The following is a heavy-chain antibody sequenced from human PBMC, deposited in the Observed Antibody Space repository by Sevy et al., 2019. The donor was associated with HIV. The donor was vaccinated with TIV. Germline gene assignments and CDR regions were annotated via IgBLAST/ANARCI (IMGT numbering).Heavy chain of an antibody. CDR2: IYYSGST. CDR3: ATPWEYSTSWYAFDI. D-gene: IGHD6-13*01. V-gene: IGHV4-39*01. CDR1: GVSIRSSSSY. J-gene: IGHJ3*02. Sequence: SETLSLTCTVSGVSIRSSSSYWGWIRQPPGKGLEWSGSIYYSGSTYYNPSLKSRVTISVDTSENQFSLRLNSVTAADTAVYYCATPWEYSTSWYAFDIWGLGTLVTVSS.